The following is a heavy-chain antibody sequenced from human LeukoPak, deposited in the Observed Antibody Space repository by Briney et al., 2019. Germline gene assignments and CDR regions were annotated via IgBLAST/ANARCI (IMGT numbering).Heavy chain of an antibody. V-gene: IGHV3-64*01. CDR2: ISSNGGSR. J-gene: IGHJ5*02. CDR3: AKGEAAGGTRWFGP. Sequence: GGYLRLSWAPCGLTFSRYAKPSVRQATGEGLEYVSGISSNGGSRYYANSVKGRFTISRDNSKIALYLQMGSRRAEDMAVFYCAKGEAAGGTRWFGPWGQGTLVTVSS. CDR1: GLTFSRYA. D-gene: IGHD6-13*01.